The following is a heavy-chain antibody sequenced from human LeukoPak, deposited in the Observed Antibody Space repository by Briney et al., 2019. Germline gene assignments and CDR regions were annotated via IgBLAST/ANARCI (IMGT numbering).Heavy chain of an antibody. Sequence: GESLKISCKGSGYSFTSYWIGWVRQMPGNGLEWMGIIYPGDSDTRYSPSFQGQVTISADKSISTAYLQWSSLKASDTAMYYCARHLGCSGGSCYLSYYFDYWGQGTLVTVSS. CDR1: GYSFTSYW. D-gene: IGHD2-15*01. V-gene: IGHV5-51*01. J-gene: IGHJ4*02. CDR2: IYPGDSDT. CDR3: ARHLGCSGGSCYLSYYFDY.